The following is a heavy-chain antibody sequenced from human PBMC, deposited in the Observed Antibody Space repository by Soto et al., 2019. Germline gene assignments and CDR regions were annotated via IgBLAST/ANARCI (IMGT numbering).Heavy chain of an antibody. CDR3: ARGNSGAFDI. CDR2: MNPLNGDT. V-gene: IGHV1-3*01. J-gene: IGHJ3*02. D-gene: IGHD6-19*01. Sequence: QVQLVQSGAEVKKPGASVKVSCKASGYTLTTYSMHWVRQAPGQRLEWMGWMNPLNGDTKYSQRFQGRLTIIRDTSASTASMELSSLRSEDTAIYYCARGNSGAFDIWGQGTMVTVSS. CDR1: GYTLTTYS.